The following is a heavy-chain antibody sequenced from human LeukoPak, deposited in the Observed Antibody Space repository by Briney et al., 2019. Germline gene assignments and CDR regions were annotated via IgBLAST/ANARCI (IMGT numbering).Heavy chain of an antibody. CDR2: ISWNSGSI. CDR3: ARLQYSFLYGSGSYGVDY. Sequence: GGSLRLSCAASGFTFDDYAMHWVRQAPGKGLEWVSVISWNSGSIGYADSVKGRFTISRDNAKNSLYLQMNSLRAEDTAVYYCARLQYSFLYGSGSYGVDYWGQGTLVTVSS. CDR1: GFTFDDYA. J-gene: IGHJ4*02. D-gene: IGHD3-10*01. V-gene: IGHV3-9*01.